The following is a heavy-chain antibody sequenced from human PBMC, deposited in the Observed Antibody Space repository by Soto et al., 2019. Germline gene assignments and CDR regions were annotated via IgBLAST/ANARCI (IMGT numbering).Heavy chain of an antibody. CDR2: IYPGDSDT. D-gene: IGHD3-22*01. V-gene: IGHV5-51*01. CDR3: ARLPYYYDSSGYYYANFDY. CDR1: GYSFTSYW. J-gene: IGHJ4*02. Sequence: GESLKISCKGSGYSFTSYWIGWVRQVPGKGLEWMGIIYPGDSDTRYSPSFQGQVTISADKSISTAYLQWSSLKASDTAMYYCARLPYYYDSSGYYYANFDYWGQGTLVTVSS.